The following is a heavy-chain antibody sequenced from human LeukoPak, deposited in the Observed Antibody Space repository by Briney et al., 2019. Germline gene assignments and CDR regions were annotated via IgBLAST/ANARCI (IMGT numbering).Heavy chain of an antibody. Sequence: PGGSLRLSCAASGFIFNDYAMSWVRQVPGKGLECVSVISASGGKTYYADSVEGRFTISRDTSKTTISLQMNSLRVEDSAVYYCAKWTRTTLFRGDRARFDSWGQGTLVTVSS. CDR2: ISASGGKT. CDR3: AKWTRTTLFRGDRARFDS. V-gene: IGHV3-23*01. J-gene: IGHJ4*02. CDR1: GFIFNDYA. D-gene: IGHD3-10*01.